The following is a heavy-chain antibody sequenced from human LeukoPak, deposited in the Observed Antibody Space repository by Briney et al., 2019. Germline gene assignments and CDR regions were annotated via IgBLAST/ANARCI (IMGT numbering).Heavy chain of an antibody. CDR3: ARDGYCSGGSCYSDAFDI. CDR1: GFTFSSYS. V-gene: IGHV3-21*01. D-gene: IGHD2-15*01. Sequence: GGSLRLSCAASGFTFSSYSMNWVRQAPGEGLEWVSSISSSSSYIYYADSVKGRFTISRDNAKNSLYLQMNSLRAEDTAVYYCARDGYCSGGSCYSDAFDIWGQGTMVTVSS. CDR2: ISSSSSYI. J-gene: IGHJ3*02.